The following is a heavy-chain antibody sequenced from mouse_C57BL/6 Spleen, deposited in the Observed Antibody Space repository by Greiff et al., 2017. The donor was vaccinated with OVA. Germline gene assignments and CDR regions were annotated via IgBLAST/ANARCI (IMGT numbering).Heavy chain of an antibody. CDR1: GFTFSSYG. J-gene: IGHJ2*01. CDR3: ARQGYDVGGNYFDY. Sequence: DVKLVESGGDLVKPGGSLKLSCAASGFTFSSYGMSWVRQTPDKRLEWVATISSGGSYTYYPDSVKGRFTISRDNAKNTLYLQMSSLKSEDTAMYYCARQGYDVGGNYFDYWGQGTTLTVSS. CDR2: ISSGGSYT. V-gene: IGHV5-6*02. D-gene: IGHD2-2*01.